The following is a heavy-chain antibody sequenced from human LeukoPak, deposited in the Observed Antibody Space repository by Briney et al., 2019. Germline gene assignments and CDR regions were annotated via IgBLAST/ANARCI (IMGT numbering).Heavy chain of an antibody. CDR3: ARDSSGYQ. V-gene: IGHV3-7*01. J-gene: IGHJ4*02. CDR2: IKEDGSEK. D-gene: IGHD3-22*01. Sequence: PGGSLRLSCAASGFTFSTYWMSWVRQAPGKGLEWVTNIKEDGSEKYYGDSVKGRFTISRDNAKNSLYLQMNSLRAEDTAVYYCARDSSGYQWGQGTLVTVSS. CDR1: GFTFSTYW.